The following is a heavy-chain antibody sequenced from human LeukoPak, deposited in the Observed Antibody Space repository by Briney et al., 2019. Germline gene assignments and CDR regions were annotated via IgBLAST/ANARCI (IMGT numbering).Heavy chain of an antibody. D-gene: IGHD5-18*01. CDR3: ARDRSQRAYSYGPDGG. CDR2: ISYDGSNK. Sequence: PGRSLRLSCAASGFTFSSYAIHWVRQAPGKGLEWVAVISYDGSNKYYADSVKGRFTISRDNSKNTLYLQINSLRGEDTAVYYCARDRSQRAYSYGPDGGWGQGTLVTVSS. J-gene: IGHJ4*02. V-gene: IGHV3-30*01. CDR1: GFTFSSYA.